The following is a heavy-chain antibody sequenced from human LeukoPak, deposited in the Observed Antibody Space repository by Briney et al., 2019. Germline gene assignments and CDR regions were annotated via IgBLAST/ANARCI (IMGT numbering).Heavy chain of an antibody. CDR1: GFSFSDEY. D-gene: IGHD6-19*01. Sequence: GGSLRLSCAASGFSFSDEYMSWIRQAPGQGLEWISYISASGSYTNYADSVKGRFTISRDNAEISLYLQMNSLRAEDTAVYYCGRSRGAGPGAHFDVWGQGTLVTVSS. CDR2: ISASGSYT. J-gene: IGHJ4*02. V-gene: IGHV3-11*03. CDR3: GRSRGAGPGAHFDV.